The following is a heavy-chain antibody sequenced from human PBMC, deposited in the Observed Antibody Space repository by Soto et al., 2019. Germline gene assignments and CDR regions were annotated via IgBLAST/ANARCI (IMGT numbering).Heavy chain of an antibody. Sequence: LSLTCTVSGGSISSGGYYWSWIRQHPGKGLEWIGYIYYSGSTYYNPSLKSRVTISVDTSKNQFSLKLSSVTAADTAVYYCARDYGGNSGWFDPWGQGTLVTVSS. D-gene: IGHD4-17*01. CDR2: IYYSGST. CDR3: ARDYGGNSGWFDP. CDR1: GGSISSGGYY. V-gene: IGHV4-31*03. J-gene: IGHJ5*02.